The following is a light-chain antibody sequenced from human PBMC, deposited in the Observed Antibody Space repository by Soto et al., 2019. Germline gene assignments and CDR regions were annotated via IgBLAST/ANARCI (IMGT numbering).Light chain of an antibody. J-gene: IGLJ2*01. CDR3: QTWGTGTLV. CDR1: SGHSSYA. CDR2: LNSDGSH. V-gene: IGLV4-69*01. Sequence: QPVLTQSPSASASLGASVKLTCTLSSGHSSYAIAWHQQQPEKGPRYLMKLNSDGSHSKGDGIPDRFSASTSGAERYLTISSLQSEDEADYYCQTWGTGTLVFGGGTQLTVL.